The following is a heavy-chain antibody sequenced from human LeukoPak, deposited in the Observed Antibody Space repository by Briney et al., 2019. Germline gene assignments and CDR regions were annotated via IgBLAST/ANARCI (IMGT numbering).Heavy chain of an antibody. Sequence: SETLSLTCTVSGGSISSSSYYWGWIRQPPGKGLEWIGSIYYSGSTYYNPSLKSRVTISVDSSKNQFSLKLSSVTAADTAVYYCARQTLLNMVRGVWAFDYWGQGTLVTVSS. V-gene: IGHV4-39*01. CDR3: ARQTLLNMVRGVWAFDY. J-gene: IGHJ4*02. D-gene: IGHD3-10*01. CDR2: IYYSGST. CDR1: GGSISSSSYY.